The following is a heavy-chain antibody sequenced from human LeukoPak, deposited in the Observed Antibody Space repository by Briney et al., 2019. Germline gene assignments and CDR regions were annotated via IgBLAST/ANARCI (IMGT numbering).Heavy chain of an antibody. J-gene: IGHJ4*02. CDR3: ASGVGATQRSY. V-gene: IGHV7-4-1*02. D-gene: IGHD1-26*01. CDR1: GYTLTSYA. Sequence: ASVKVSCKASGYTLTSYALNWVRQAPGQGLEWMGWINTNTGDPTYAQGFTGRFVFSLDTSVSTAYLQISSLKAEDTAVYYCASGVGATQRSYWGQGTLVTVSS. CDR2: INTNTGDP.